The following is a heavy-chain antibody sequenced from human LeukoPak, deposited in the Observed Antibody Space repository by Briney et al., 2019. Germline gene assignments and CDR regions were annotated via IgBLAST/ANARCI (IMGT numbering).Heavy chain of an antibody. Sequence: GGSLRLSCSASGFTFSNCPMHWARQAPGKGLEYISAISSNGGDTYYADSVKGRFSIPRDNSKNTLYLQMSSLRTEDTAVYYCVKYSGFDYFFDYWGQGTLVTVSS. V-gene: IGHV3-64D*06. D-gene: IGHD5-12*01. J-gene: IGHJ4*02. CDR1: GFTFSNCP. CDR2: ISSNGGDT. CDR3: VKYSGFDYFFDY.